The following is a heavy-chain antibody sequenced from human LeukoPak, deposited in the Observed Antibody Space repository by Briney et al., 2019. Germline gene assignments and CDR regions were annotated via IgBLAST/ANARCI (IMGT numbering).Heavy chain of an antibody. V-gene: IGHV3-73*01. CDR1: GFIFSECA. CDR2: IDTRGKGSAT. D-gene: IGHD1-26*01. J-gene: IGHJ4*02. Sequence: PGGSLTLPCEGSGFIFSECAIHWVRQASGKGLEWVGRIDTRGKGSATAYAASVRGRFTFSRDDSKSTAYLQMSSLKTEDTAAYFCTRDGGSWSHLDYWGQGVLVTVSS. CDR3: TRDGGSWSHLDY.